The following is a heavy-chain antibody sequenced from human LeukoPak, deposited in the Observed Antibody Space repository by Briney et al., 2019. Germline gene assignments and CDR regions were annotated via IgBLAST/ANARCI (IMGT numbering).Heavy chain of an antibody. D-gene: IGHD4-11*01. CDR2: ISGSGGST. V-gene: IGHV3-23*01. CDR3: AKAQFLGYSNSYYFDY. J-gene: IGHJ4*03. Sequence: GGSLRLSCAASGFTFSSYAMSWVRQAPGKGLEWVSAISGSGGSTYYADSVKGRFTISRDNSKNTLYLQMNSLRAEDTAVYYCAKAQFLGYSNSYYFDYWGQGTMVTVSS. CDR1: GFTFSSYA.